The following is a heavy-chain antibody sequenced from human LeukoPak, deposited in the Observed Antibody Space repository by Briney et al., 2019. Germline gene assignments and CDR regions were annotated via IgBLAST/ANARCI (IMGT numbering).Heavy chain of an antibody. V-gene: IGHV3-53*01. J-gene: IGHJ4*02. D-gene: IGHD1-26*01. CDR2: IYSGGST. CDR1: GFTVSSNY. CDR3: ARYQVGAINPCFDY. Sequence: GGSLRLSCAASGFTVSSNYMSWVRQAPGKGLEWVSVIYSGGSTYYADSVKGRFTISRDNSKNTLYLQMNSLRAEDTAVYYCARYQVGAINPCFDYWGQGTLVTVSS.